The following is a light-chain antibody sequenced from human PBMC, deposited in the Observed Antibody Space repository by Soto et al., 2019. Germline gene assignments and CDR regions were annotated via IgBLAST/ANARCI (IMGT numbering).Light chain of an antibody. J-gene: IGKJ2*01. V-gene: IGKV1-39*01. Sequence: DIQLTQSPSSLSASVGDRITICCRASQSISRNLNWYQQMPGKAPNLLIYAARDLQSGVPGRFSGSGSGTEFSLTTSSLQPEDLATYYCQQSHSTPYTFGQGTKLEI. CDR2: AAR. CDR3: QQSHSTPYT. CDR1: QSISRN.